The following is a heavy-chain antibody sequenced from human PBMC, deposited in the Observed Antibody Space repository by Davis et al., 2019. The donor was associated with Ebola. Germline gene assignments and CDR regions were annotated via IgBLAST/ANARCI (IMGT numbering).Heavy chain of an antibody. CDR2: ISAFNGNT. CDR3: AIECSTVTTVWFDP. D-gene: IGHD4-11*01. J-gene: IGHJ5*02. CDR1: GYSFSSYG. V-gene: IGHV1-18*01. Sequence: AASVKVSCKASGYSFSSYGISWVRQAPGQGLEWMGWISAFNGNTNYAQKVQGRVTMTTDTSTSTAYMELRSLRSDDTAVYYCAIECSTVTTVWFDPWGQGTLVTVSS.